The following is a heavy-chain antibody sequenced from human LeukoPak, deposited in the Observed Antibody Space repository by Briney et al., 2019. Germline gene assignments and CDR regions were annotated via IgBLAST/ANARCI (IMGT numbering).Heavy chain of an antibody. CDR1: GGSISSGSYY. CDR2: IYTSGST. D-gene: IGHD3-22*01. V-gene: IGHV4-61*02. J-gene: IGHJ1*01. CDR3: ARDPDSSNGYQSYFQH. Sequence: NPSETLSLTCTVSGGSISSGSYYWSWIRQPAGKGLEWIGRIYTSGSTNYNPSLKSRVTISVDTSKNQVSLKLSSVTAADTAVYYCARDPDSSNGYQSYFQHWGQGTLVTVSS.